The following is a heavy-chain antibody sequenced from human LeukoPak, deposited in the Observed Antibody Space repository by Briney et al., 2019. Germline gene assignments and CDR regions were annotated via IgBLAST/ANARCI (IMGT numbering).Heavy chain of an antibody. CDR2: IYTSGST. D-gene: IGHD3-10*01. J-gene: IGHJ4*02. Sequence: SETLSLTCTVSGGSISSYYWRWIRQPAGKGLEWIGRIYTSGSTNYNPSLKSRVTMSLDTSKNQFSLKLSSVTAADTAVYYCARDAIYGSGSYPSYYFDYWGQGTLVTVSS. CDR1: GGSISSYY. CDR3: ARDAIYGSGSYPSYYFDY. V-gene: IGHV4-4*07.